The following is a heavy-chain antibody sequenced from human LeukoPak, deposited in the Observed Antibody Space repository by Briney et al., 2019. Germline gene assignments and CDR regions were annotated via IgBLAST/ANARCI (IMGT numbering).Heavy chain of an antibody. CDR2: IYYSGST. Sequence: SETLSLTCTVSGGSISSYYWSWIRQPPGKGLESIGYIYYSGSTNYNPSLKSRVTISVDTSKNQFSLKLSSVTAADTAVYYCARGLLRQRYMDVWGKGTTVTVSS. V-gene: IGHV4-59*01. CDR1: GGSISSYY. CDR3: ARGLLRQRYMDV. D-gene: IGHD1-26*01. J-gene: IGHJ6*03.